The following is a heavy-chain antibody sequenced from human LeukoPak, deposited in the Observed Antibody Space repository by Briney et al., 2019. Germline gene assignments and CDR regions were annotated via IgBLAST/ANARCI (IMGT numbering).Heavy chain of an antibody. CDR2: IRYDGSNK. Sequence: GGSLRLSCAASGFTFSSYGMHWVRQAPGKGLEWVAFIRYDGSNKYYADSVKGRFTISRDNSKNTLYLQMNSLRAEDTAVYYCAKTAAMTNYYDSSGYSFMDVWGKGTTVTISS. D-gene: IGHD3-22*01. J-gene: IGHJ6*03. V-gene: IGHV3-30*02. CDR1: GFTFSSYG. CDR3: AKTAAMTNYYDSSGYSFMDV.